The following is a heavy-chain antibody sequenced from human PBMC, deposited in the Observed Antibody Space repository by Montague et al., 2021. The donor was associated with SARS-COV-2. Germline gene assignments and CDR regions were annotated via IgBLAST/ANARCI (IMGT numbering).Heavy chain of an antibody. J-gene: IGHJ6*03. CDR1: GGSISSGSYY. CDR3: ARSSGGYCSSTSCYAYYCYYMDV. V-gene: IGHV4-61*02. Sequence: TLSLTCTVSGGSISSGSYYWSWIRQSAGKGLEWIGRIYTSGSTNYNPSLKSRVTISVDTSKNQFSLKLSSVTAADTAVYYCARSSGGYCSSTSCYAYYCYYMDVWGQGTTVTVSS. CDR2: IYTSGST. D-gene: IGHD2-2*01.